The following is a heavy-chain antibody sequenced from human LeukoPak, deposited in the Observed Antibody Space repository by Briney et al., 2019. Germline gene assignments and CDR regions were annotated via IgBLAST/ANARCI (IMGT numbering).Heavy chain of an antibody. Sequence: PGGSLRLSCAASGFTVSSNYMSWVRQAPGKGLEWVSVIYSGGSTYYADSVKGRFTISRDNSKNTLYLQMNSLRAEDAAVYYCAGSPPNYYGMDVWGQGTTVTVSS. CDR1: GFTVSSNY. CDR3: AGSPPNYYGMDV. V-gene: IGHV3-53*01. D-gene: IGHD6-25*01. CDR2: IYSGGST. J-gene: IGHJ6*02.